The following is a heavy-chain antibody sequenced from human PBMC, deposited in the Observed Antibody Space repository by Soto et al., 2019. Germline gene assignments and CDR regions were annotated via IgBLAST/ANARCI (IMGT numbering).Heavy chain of an antibody. CDR2: IIPLFGTA. Sequence: QVQLVQSGAEVKKPGSSVKVSCKASGGTFSSYAISWVRQAPGQGLEWMGGIIPLFGTANYAQKFQGRVTITADESTSPAYMELSSLRSEDTAVYYCAHRWGYNYGRGLDVWGQGSTVTVSS. V-gene: IGHV1-69*12. CDR3: AHRWGYNYGRGLDV. D-gene: IGHD5-18*01. CDR1: GGTFSSYA. J-gene: IGHJ6*02.